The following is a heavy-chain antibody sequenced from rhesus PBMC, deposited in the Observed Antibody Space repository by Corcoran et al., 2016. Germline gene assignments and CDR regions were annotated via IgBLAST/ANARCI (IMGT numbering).Heavy chain of an antibody. Sequence: QVQLQESGPGLVKPSETLSLTCAVSGGSISSGYYYWSWIRQPPGKGLELIGYITYSGSTSYNPSRKGRVTIARDTSKNQFSLKLSSVTAADTAVYYCARDRPGLDSWGQGVVVTVSS. CDR1: GGSISSGYYY. V-gene: IGHV4-122*02. J-gene: IGHJ6*01. CDR2: ITYSGST. CDR3: ARDRPGLDS.